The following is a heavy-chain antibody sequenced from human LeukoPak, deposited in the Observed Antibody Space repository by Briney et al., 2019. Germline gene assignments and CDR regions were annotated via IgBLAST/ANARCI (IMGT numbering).Heavy chain of an antibody. V-gene: IGHV3-23*01. CDR1: GFTFSSYV. Sequence: PGGSLRLSCVASGFTFSSYVMSWVRQAPGKGLEWVSATSGSGVSTYYADSVKGRFIISRDNSKNTLYLQMNSLRAEDTAVYYCAKRGETTVKEGFDYWGQGTLSPSPQ. CDR3: AKRGETTVKEGFDY. D-gene: IGHD4-17*01. CDR2: TSGSGVST. J-gene: IGHJ4*02.